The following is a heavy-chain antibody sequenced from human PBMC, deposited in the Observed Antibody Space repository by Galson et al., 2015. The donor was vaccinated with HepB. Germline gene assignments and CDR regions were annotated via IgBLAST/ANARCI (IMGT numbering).Heavy chain of an antibody. D-gene: IGHD3-22*01. J-gene: IGHJ4*02. V-gene: IGHV1-18*01. CDR3: ARGFFYDSSGYSLYYFDY. CDR1: GYTFPNSG. CDR2: ISPNTGNT. Sequence: SVKVSCKASGYTFPNSGITWVRQAPGEGLEWLGWISPNTGNTNYAQKFQGRVTMTADTSTSAAYLEVRSLRSDDTAVYYCARGFFYDSSGYSLYYFDYWGQGTPVTVST.